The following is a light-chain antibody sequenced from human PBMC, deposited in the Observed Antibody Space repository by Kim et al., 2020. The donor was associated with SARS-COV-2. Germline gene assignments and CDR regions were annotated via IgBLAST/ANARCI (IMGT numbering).Light chain of an antibody. CDR2: DAS. CDR1: QSISNW. Sequence: DIQMTQIPSTLSASVGDRITITCRASQSISNWLAWYQQKPGKAPKLLMYDASNLERGVPSRFSGSGSGTEFTLTISSLQPEDFASYYCQHYNSYSRTFGQGTKVDTK. CDR3: QHYNSYSRT. V-gene: IGKV1-5*01. J-gene: IGKJ1*01.